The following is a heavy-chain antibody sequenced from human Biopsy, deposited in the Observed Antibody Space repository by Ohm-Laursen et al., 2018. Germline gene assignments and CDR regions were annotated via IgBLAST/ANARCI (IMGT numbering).Heavy chain of an antibody. CDR2: IYYSGST. CDR1: GGSISSDY. D-gene: IGHD2/OR15-2a*01. J-gene: IGHJ6*02. CDR3: ARATNSTGWPYYYFYGMDV. V-gene: IGHV4-59*01. Sequence: PSQTLSLTCTVSGGSISSDYWSWIWQTPGKGLEWIGYIYYSGSTNYNPSLKSRVTISVDTSKNQFSLRLNSVTAADTAVYYCARATNSTGWPYYYFYGMDVWGQGTTVTVSS.